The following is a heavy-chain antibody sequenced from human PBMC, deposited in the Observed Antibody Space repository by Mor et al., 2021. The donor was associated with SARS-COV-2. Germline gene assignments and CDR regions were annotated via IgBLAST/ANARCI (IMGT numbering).Heavy chain of an antibody. CDR2: VSGSGGNT. CDR3: AKRQVVAAAGAFDI. D-gene: IGHD2-15*01. J-gene: IGHJ3*02. Sequence: KGLEWVSAVSGSGGNTYYADSVKGRFTISRDNSKNTLFLHMNSLTAEDTALYYCAKRQVVAAAGAFDIWGQGTMVT. V-gene: IGHV3-23*01.